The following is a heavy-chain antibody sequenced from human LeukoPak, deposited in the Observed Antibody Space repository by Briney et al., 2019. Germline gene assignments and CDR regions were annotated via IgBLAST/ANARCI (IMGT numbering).Heavy chain of an antibody. CDR2: INPNSGGT. V-gene: IGHV1-2*02. CDR1: GYTFTGYY. CDR3: ARGLMITFGLNWFDP. Sequence: AASVKVSCKASGYTFTGYYMYWVRQAPGQGLEWMGWINPNSGGTNYAQKFQGRVTMTRDTSISTAYMELSRLRSDDTAVYYCARGLMITFGLNWFDPWGQGTLVTVSS. D-gene: IGHD3-16*01. J-gene: IGHJ5*02.